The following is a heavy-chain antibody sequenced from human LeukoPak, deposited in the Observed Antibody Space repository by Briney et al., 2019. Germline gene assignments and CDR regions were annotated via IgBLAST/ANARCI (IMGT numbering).Heavy chain of an antibody. D-gene: IGHD3-9*01. Sequence: SETLSLTCTVSGGSISSSSNYWGWIRQSPGKGLKWIGRIYYSGTTYYSPSLKSRVTISVDTSNNQFSLKLSSVTAADTAVYYCARGYYDVLTGHPKNFDYWGQGTLVTVSS. CDR3: ARGYYDVLTGHPKNFDY. CDR2: IYYSGTT. J-gene: IGHJ4*02. CDR1: GGSISSSSNY. V-gene: IGHV4-39*02.